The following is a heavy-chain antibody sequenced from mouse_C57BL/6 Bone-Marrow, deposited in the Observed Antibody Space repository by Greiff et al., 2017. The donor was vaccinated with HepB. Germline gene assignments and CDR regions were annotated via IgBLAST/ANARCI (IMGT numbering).Heavy chain of an antibody. J-gene: IGHJ3*01. Sequence: QVQLKESGAELARPGASVKLSCKASGYTFTSYGISWVKQRTGQGLEWIGEIYPRSGNTYYNEKFKGKATLTADKSSSTAYMELRSLTSEDSAVYFCARLGAWFAYWGQGTRVTVSA. CDR1: GYTFTSYG. V-gene: IGHV1-81*01. CDR3: ARLGAWFAY. CDR2: IYPRSGNT. D-gene: IGHD4-1*01.